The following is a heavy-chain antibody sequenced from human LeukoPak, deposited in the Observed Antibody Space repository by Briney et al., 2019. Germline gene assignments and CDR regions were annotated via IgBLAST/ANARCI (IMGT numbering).Heavy chain of an antibody. CDR1: GFXFSSYG. D-gene: IGHD4-17*01. V-gene: IGHV3-30*18. Sequence: PVGSLRLSCAASGFXFSSYGIHWVRQAPGKGLEWVAVISYDGSNKYYADSVKGRFTISRDNSKNTLYLQMNSLRAEDTAVYYCAKDTRVLTVTTGVDYWGQGTLVTVSS. J-gene: IGHJ4*02. CDR2: ISYDGSNK. CDR3: AKDTRVLTVTTGVDY.